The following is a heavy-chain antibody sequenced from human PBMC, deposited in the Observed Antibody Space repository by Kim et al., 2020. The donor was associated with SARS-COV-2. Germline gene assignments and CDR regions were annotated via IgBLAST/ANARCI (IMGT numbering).Heavy chain of an antibody. CDR2: IYRGGQT. V-gene: IGHV3-53*01. CDR1: GFTVSNNY. D-gene: IGHD2-2*01. CDR3: ARRSSSNWSHDY. Sequence: GGSLRLSCAAYGFTVSNNYINWVRQAPGKGLEWVAVIYRGGQTYYTDSVKGRFTVSRDSSKNALFLQMNSLRAEDTATYYCARRSSSNWSHDYWGQGTLV. J-gene: IGHJ4*02.